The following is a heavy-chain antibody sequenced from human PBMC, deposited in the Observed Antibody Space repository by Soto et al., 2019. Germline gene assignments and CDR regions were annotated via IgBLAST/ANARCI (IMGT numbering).Heavy chain of an antibody. V-gene: IGHV1-69*01. Sequence: QVQLVQSGAEVKKPGSSVRVSCKASGGTLRSHAINWVRQAPGQGIEGMGGIIPIFGSPYYAQKFQGSVTTPADESSIPAYMALSRLRSEDTAVYYCAGTVEIPYYHGMDVWGQGTTVTVSS. CDR1: GGTLRSHA. J-gene: IGHJ6*02. D-gene: IGHD4-4*01. CDR3: AGTVEIPYYHGMDV. CDR2: IIPIFGSP.